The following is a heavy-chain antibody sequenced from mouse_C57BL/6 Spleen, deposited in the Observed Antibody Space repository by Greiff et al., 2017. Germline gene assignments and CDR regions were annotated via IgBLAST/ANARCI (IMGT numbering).Heavy chain of an antibody. J-gene: IGHJ4*01. CDR1: GYSFTDYN. D-gene: IGHD4-1*01. V-gene: IGHV1-39*01. CDR3: ARSGLGRASYYAMDY. Sequence: VQLKESGPELVKPGASVKISCKASGYSFTDYNMNWVKQSNGKSLEWIGVINPNYGTTSYNQKFKGKATLTVDQSSSTAYMQLNSLTSEDSAVYYCARSGLGRASYYAMDYWGQGTSVTVSS. CDR2: INPNYGTT.